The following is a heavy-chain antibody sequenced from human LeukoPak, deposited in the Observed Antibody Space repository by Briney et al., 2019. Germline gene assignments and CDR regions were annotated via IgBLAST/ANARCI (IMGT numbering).Heavy chain of an antibody. CDR3: ARDLRGNSMFFDY. CDR1: GYTFTGDY. CDR2: INPNSGDT. Sequence: ASVKVSRKASGYTFTGDYIHWVRQAPGQGLEWMGWINPNSGDTHYPQKFQGRVTMTSDTSISTAYMELSRLSPDDTAVYYCARDLRGNSMFFDYWGQGTLVTVSS. J-gene: IGHJ4*02. V-gene: IGHV1-2*02. D-gene: IGHD1-1*01.